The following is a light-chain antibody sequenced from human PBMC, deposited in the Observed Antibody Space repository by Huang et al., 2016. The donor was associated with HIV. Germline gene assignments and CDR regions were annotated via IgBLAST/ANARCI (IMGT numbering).Light chain of an antibody. Sequence: EIVLTQSPATLSLSPGERATLSCRASQSVSRNLDWYQQNLGQAPRLLIYDASTRSPGIPARFSGSGSGTNFTLTISSLEPEDCAVYYCQQRDTFGPGTRLEIK. J-gene: IGKJ5*01. CDR2: DAS. CDR1: QSVSRN. CDR3: QQRDT. V-gene: IGKV3-11*01.